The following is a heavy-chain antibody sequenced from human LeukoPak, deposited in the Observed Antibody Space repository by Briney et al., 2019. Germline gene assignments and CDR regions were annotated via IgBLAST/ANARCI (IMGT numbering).Heavy chain of an antibody. V-gene: IGHV4-4*07. CDR3: ARDHPGSWSNWFDP. CDR2: ICTSGSP. D-gene: IGHD6-13*01. J-gene: IGHJ5*02. Sequence: SETLSLTCTVSGGSISSYYWSWIRQPAGKGLEWIGRICTSGSPNYNPSLKSRVTMSVDASKNQFSLKLSSVTAADTAVYYCARDHPGSWSNWFDPWGQGTLVTVSS. CDR1: GGSISSYY.